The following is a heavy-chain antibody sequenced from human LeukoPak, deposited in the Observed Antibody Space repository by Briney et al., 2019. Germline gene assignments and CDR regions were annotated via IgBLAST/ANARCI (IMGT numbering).Heavy chain of an antibody. CDR2: IYYSGST. CDR3: ARGRFDIAAAGPGLGI. Sequence: SETLSLTCTVSGGSINSYYWSWIRQPPGKGLEWIGYIYYSGSTNYNPSLKSRVTISVGTSKNQFSLKLSSVTAADTAVYYCARGRFDIAAAGPGLGIWGQGTLVTVSS. D-gene: IGHD6-13*01. J-gene: IGHJ3*02. CDR1: GGSINSYY. V-gene: IGHV4-59*01.